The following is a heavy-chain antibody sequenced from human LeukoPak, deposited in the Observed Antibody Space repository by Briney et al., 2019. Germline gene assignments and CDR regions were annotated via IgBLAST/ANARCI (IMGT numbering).Heavy chain of an antibody. J-gene: IGHJ6*02. CDR3: ARAGIAVAGNPMAHMYYYYGMDV. V-gene: IGHV4-59*01. D-gene: IGHD6-19*01. CDR1: GGSISSYY. CDR2: IYYSGST. Sequence: SETLSLTCTVSGGSISSYYRSWIRQPPGKGLEWIGYIYYSGSTNYNPSLKSRVTISVDTSKNQFSLKLSSVTAADTAVYYCARAGIAVAGNPMAHMYYYYGMDVWGQGTTVTVSS.